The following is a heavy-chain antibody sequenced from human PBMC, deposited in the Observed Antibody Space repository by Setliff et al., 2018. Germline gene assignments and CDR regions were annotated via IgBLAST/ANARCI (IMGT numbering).Heavy chain of an antibody. Sequence: KASETLSLTCAVYGGSFSGYYWSWIRQPPGKGLEWIGEINHSGSTNYNPSLKSRVTISVDTSKNQFSLELSSVTAADTAVYYCARRYNFWSGYFDYWGQGTLVTVSS. J-gene: IGHJ4*02. CDR3: ARRYNFWSGYFDY. D-gene: IGHD3-3*01. CDR1: GGSFSGYY. CDR2: INHSGST. V-gene: IGHV4-34*01.